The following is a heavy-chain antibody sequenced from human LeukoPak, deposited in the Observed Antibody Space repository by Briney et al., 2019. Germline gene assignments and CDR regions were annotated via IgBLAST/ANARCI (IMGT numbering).Heavy chain of an antibody. CDR3: AKPKSSYYDGSGYYYDY. D-gene: IGHD3-22*01. J-gene: IGHJ4*02. V-gene: IGHV1-46*01. CDR2: INPSGGST. Sequence: ASVKVSCKASGYTFTSYYMHWVRQAPGQGLEWMGIINPSGGSTSYAQKFQGRVTMTRDTSTSTVYMELSSLRSEDTAVYYCAKPKSSYYDGSGYYYDYWGQGTLVTVSS. CDR1: GYTFTSYY.